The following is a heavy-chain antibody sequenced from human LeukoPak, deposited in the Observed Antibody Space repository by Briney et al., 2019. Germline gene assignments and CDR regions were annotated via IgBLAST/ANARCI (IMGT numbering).Heavy chain of an antibody. J-gene: IGHJ4*02. CDR1: GGTFGSYA. V-gene: IGHV1-69*06. CDR2: IIPIFGTA. D-gene: IGHD5-24*01. Sequence: GASVKVSCKASGGTFGSYAISWVRQAPGQGLEWMGRIIPIFGTANYAQKFQGRVTITADKSTSTAYMELSSLRSEDTAVYYCATTREEMATISSDYWGQGTLVTVSS. CDR3: ATTREEMATISSDY.